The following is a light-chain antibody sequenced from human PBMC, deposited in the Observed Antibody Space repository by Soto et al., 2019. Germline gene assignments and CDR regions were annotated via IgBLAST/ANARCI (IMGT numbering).Light chain of an antibody. Sequence: SVLTQPASVSGSPGQSITLSCTGTSSDVGVFHYVSWYQQHPGKAPKLIIYEVNNRPSGVSNRFSGSKSGNTASLTISGLQAEDEADYYCSSYTTSSTAVFGGGTKVTVL. V-gene: IGLV2-14*01. CDR1: SSDVGVFHY. CDR2: EVN. J-gene: IGLJ2*01. CDR3: SSYTTSSTAV.